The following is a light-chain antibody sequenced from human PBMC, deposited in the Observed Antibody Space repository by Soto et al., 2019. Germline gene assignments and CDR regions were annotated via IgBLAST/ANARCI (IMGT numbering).Light chain of an antibody. CDR1: EDIGNW. J-gene: IGKJ1*01. CDR2: KAS. CDR3: QQYDTFPRT. Sequence: DIQMTQSPSTLSASVGDKVTITCRASEDIGNWLAWYQQKPGKAPNLLIYKASSLQSGVPSRFSGSGSDTEFTLTISSLQPGDLATYYCQQYDTFPRTFGQGTKVEIK. V-gene: IGKV1-5*03.